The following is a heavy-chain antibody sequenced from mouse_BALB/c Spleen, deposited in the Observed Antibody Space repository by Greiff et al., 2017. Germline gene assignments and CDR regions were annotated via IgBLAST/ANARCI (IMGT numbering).Heavy chain of an antibody. V-gene: IGHV3-6*02. J-gene: IGHJ3*01. CDR2: ISYDGSN. Sequence: EVKLMESGPGLVKPSQSLSLTCSVTGYSITSGYYWNWIRQFPGNKLEWMGYISYDGSNNYNPSLKNRISITRDTSKNQFFLKLNSVTTEDTATYYCASYYYGSSWSFTYWGQGTLVTVSA. CDR3: ASYYYGSSWSFTY. D-gene: IGHD1-1*01. CDR1: GYSITSGYY.